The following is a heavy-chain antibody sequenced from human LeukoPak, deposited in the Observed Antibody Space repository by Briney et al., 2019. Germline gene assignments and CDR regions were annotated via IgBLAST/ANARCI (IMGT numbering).Heavy chain of an antibody. Sequence: SQTLSLTCTVSGGSLSSGNYYWGWIRQPAGKGLEWIGRIYTSGSTNYNPSLKSRVTMSVDTSKNQFSLKLTSVTAADTAVYYCAISKKGGGSGYWGQGTLVTVSS. CDR3: AISKKGGGSGY. J-gene: IGHJ4*02. CDR2: IYTSGST. D-gene: IGHD2-15*01. V-gene: IGHV4-61*02. CDR1: GGSLSSGNYY.